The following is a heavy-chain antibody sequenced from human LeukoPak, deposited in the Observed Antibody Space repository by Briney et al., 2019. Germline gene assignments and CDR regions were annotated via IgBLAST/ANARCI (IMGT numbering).Heavy chain of an antibody. V-gene: IGHV3-7*01. CDR3: ARDDYGGNSALDY. D-gene: IGHD4-17*01. CDR2: IEQDGSEK. CDR1: GFTFSSYW. J-gene: IGHJ4*02. Sequence: GGSLRLSCAASGFTFSSYWMSWVRQAPGKGLEWVANIEQDGSEKYYVDSVKGRFTISRDNAKNSLYLQMNSLRAEDTAVYYCARDDYGGNSALDYWGQGTLVTVSS.